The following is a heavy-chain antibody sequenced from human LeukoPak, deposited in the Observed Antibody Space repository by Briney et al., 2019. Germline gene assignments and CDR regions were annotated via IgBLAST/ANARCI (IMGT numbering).Heavy chain of an antibody. V-gene: IGHV3-33*01. Sequence: GGSLRLTCAASGFTFSSYGMHWVRQAPGKGLEWVAVIWYDGSNKYYADSVKGRFTISRDNSKNTLYLQMNSLRAEDTAVYYCATSGSYDRFDYWGQGTLVTVSS. CDR2: IWYDGSNK. CDR1: GFTFSSYG. D-gene: IGHD1-26*01. CDR3: ATSGSYDRFDY. J-gene: IGHJ4*02.